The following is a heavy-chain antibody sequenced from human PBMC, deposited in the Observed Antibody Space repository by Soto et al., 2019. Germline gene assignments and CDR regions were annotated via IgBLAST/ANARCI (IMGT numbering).Heavy chain of an antibody. Sequence: QVQLVESGGGVVQPGRSLRLSCAASGFTFSSYAMHWVRQAPGKGLEWVAVISYDGSNKYYADSVKGRFTISRDNSQNTLYLQMTSLRAEDTAVYYCARVGGWEFDYWGQGTLVTVSS. CDR2: ISYDGSNK. V-gene: IGHV3-30-3*01. D-gene: IGHD1-26*01. CDR1: GFTFSSYA. J-gene: IGHJ4*02. CDR3: ARVGGWEFDY.